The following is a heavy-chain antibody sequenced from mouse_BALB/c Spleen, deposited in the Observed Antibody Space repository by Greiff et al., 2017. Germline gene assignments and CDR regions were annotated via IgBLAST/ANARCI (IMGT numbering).Heavy chain of an antibody. CDR2: INPYNGDT. V-gene: IGHV1-20*02. Sequence: VHVKQSGPELVKPGASVKISCKASGYSFTGYFMNRVMQSHGKSLEWIGRINPYNGDTFYNQKFKGKATLTVDKSSSTAHMELRSLASEDSAVYYCARGGYYRGAMDYWGQGTSVTVSS. D-gene: IGHD2-3*01. CDR3: ARGGYYRGAMDY. J-gene: IGHJ4*01. CDR1: GYSFTGYF.